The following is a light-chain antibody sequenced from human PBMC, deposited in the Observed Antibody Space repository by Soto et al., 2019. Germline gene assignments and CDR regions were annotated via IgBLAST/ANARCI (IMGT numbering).Light chain of an antibody. Sequence: EIVLTQSPGTLSLSPGERATLSCRASQSLTSDYLAWYQQKPGQAPRLLIYDVSSRATGIPDRFSGSGSGTDFTLTVSRLEPEDFAVYYCQQYGSSPETFGQGTKVDIK. CDR2: DVS. CDR1: QSLTSDY. CDR3: QQYGSSPET. V-gene: IGKV3-20*01. J-gene: IGKJ1*01.